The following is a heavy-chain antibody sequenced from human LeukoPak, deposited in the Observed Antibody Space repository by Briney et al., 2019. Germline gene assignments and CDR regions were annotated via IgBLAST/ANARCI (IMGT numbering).Heavy chain of an antibody. CDR1: GFTFSTYN. Sequence: EGSLRLSCAASGFTFSTYNMNWVRQAPGKGLEWVSYISSTSITIHYADSVKGRFTISRDNAKNSLYLQMNSLRDEDMAVYYCARDQISSSLYKEPLDYWGQGTLVTVSS. CDR3: ARDQISSSLYKEPLDY. D-gene: IGHD6-13*01. V-gene: IGHV3-48*02. CDR2: ISSTSITI. J-gene: IGHJ4*02.